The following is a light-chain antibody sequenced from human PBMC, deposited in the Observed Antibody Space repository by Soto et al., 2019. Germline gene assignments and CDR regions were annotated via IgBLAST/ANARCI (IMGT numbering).Light chain of an antibody. Sequence: IVWTQSPGPLSLSPLERATLSCRGSQSVRGNYLAWSQPKPVQAPRVLIFEASKRATCTPERCSGSGSATDIPPTISRQAHEYAAVYYQQQHTNSPTFGGGTKVDIK. J-gene: IGKJ4*01. CDR1: QSVRGNY. CDR3: QQHTNSPT. V-gene: IGKV3-11*01. CDR2: EAS.